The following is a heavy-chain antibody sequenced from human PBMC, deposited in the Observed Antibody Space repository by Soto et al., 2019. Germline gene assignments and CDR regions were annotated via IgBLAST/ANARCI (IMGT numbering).Heavy chain of an antibody. V-gene: IGHV3-74*01. J-gene: IGHJ4*02. CDR1: GFTFSTYW. D-gene: IGHD2-21*01. CDR3: ATAGQFRFDN. Sequence: EVQLVESGGGLFQPGGSLRLSCEASGFTFSTYWMHWARQAPGQGLVWLSRINADGRTTNYADSVRGRFTISRDNAKNTLFLQVNSLRAEDTAVYYCATAGQFRFDNWGQGALVTVSS. CDR2: INADGRTT.